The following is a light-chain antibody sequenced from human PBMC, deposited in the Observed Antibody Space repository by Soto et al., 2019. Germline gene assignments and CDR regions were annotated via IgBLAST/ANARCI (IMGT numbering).Light chain of an antibody. CDR2: GAS. CDR1: QSVSNN. Sequence: EIVMTQAPATPSVSPGERATLSCRASQSVSNNLAWYQQKPGQPPRLLIYGASTRATGIPARFSGSGSETEFTLTISSLLSEDFAVYYCQQYNNSPLTFGPGTKVDIK. CDR3: QQYNNSPLT. V-gene: IGKV3-15*01. J-gene: IGKJ3*01.